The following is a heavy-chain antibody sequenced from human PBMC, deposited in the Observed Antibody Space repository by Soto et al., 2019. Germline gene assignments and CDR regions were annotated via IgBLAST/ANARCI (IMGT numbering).Heavy chain of an antibody. D-gene: IGHD4-17*01. CDR2: ISWKSDVK. Sequence: EVELVESGGGLVQPGRSLRLSCAASGFPFDDHAMHWVRQVPGKGLEWVSGISWKSDVKGYADSVKGRFTISRDNAKNSLFLKMNSLRTEDTALYYCARDPFRTVTTFDHWGQGTLVTVSS. CDR3: ARDPFRTVTTFDH. CDR1: GFPFDDHA. J-gene: IGHJ4*02. V-gene: IGHV3-9*01.